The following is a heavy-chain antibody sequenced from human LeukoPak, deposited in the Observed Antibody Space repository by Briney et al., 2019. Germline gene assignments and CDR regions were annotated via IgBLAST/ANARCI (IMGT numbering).Heavy chain of an antibody. Sequence: EASVKVSCKASGYTFTSYGISWVRQAPGQGLEWMGWMNPNSGNTGYAQKFQGRVTITRNTSISTAYMELSSLRSEDTAVYYCARGGFNYYDSSGQYYFDYWGQGTLVTVSS. CDR1: GYTFTSYG. CDR2: MNPNSGNT. J-gene: IGHJ4*02. V-gene: IGHV1-8*02. D-gene: IGHD3-22*01. CDR3: ARGGFNYYDSSGQYYFDY.